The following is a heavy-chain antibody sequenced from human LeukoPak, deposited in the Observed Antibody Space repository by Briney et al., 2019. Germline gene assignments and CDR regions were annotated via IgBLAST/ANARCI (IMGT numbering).Heavy chain of an antibody. CDR1: GFTFSSYS. J-gene: IGHJ4*02. CDR2: ISSSGSYI. Sequence: GGSLRLSCAASGFTFSSYSMNWVRQAPGKGLEWVSSISSSGSYIYYADSVKGRFTISRDNAKNSLYLQMNSLRAEDTAVYYCARDLYSSSWYFDYWGQGTLVTVSS. CDR3: ARDLYSSSWYFDY. V-gene: IGHV3-21*01. D-gene: IGHD6-13*01.